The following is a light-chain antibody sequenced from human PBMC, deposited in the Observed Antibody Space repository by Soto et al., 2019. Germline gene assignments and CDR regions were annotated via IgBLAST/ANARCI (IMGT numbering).Light chain of an antibody. Sequence: QSALAQPASVSGSPGQSITISCTVTGSDVRTYNLVSWYQQHPGKVPKLIIYEASKRPSGVSNRFSGSQPGNTASLTVSGLQAEDEADYYCCSYAGDKTHVFGSGTKVTVL. J-gene: IGLJ1*01. CDR3: CSYAGDKTHV. V-gene: IGLV2-23*01. CDR2: EAS. CDR1: GSDVRTYNL.